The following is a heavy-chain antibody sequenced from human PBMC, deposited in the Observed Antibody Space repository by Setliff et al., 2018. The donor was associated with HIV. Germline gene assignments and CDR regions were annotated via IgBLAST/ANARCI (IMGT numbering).Heavy chain of an antibody. J-gene: IGHJ5*01. CDR2: IYASGSA. CDR3: ARDRFGVPGDS. D-gene: IGHD3-3*01. CDR1: GDSMFRPNYY. V-gene: IGHV4-61*09. Sequence: TLSLTCSVSGDSMFRPNYYLSRIRKPAGKGLEWIGHIYASGSANINPSFRSRVTMSDDTSKNQFSLRLTSVTAADTAVYYCARDRFGVPGDSWGQGTQVTVSS.